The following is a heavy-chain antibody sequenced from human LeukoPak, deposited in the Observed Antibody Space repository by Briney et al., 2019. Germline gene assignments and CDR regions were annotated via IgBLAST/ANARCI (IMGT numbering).Heavy chain of an antibody. J-gene: IGHJ4*02. Sequence: GGSLRLSCAASGFTLSSYWMHWVRQAPGKGLVWVSRINSDGSTTSYADSVKGRFTISRDTAKNTLYLQMNSLRADDTAVYYCARESRSNYDFWSGYHFDYWGQGTLVTVSS. CDR2: INSDGSTT. CDR3: ARESRSNYDFWSGYHFDY. V-gene: IGHV3-74*01. D-gene: IGHD3-3*01. CDR1: GFTLSSYW.